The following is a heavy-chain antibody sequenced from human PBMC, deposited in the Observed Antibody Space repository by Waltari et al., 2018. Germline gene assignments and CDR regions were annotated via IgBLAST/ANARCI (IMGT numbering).Heavy chain of an antibody. V-gene: IGHV3-23*01. CDR1: GHPFINQA. CDR3: ATPFYNWDDPLHS. D-gene: IGHD1-20*01. CDR2: ITVGDDT. J-gene: IGHJ4*02. Sequence: EVQPLESGGDLVQPGGSLRLSCAASGHPFINQAINWVPLARGTGLEWVSAITVGDDTYYADSVKGRFTISRDTSKDTVYLHMNGLRAEDTAVYYCATPFYNWDDPLHSWGPGTLVTVSS.